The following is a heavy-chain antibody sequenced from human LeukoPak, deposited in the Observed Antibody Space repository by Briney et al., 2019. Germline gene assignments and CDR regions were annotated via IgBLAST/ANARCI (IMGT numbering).Heavy chain of an antibody. V-gene: IGHV4-39*01. J-gene: IGHJ4*02. CDR3: GFDYYGSGSYNY. Sequence: SETLSLTCAAYGGSFNGFYWGWIRQPPGKGLEWIGSIYYSGSTYYNPSLKSRVTISVDTSKNQFSLKLSSVTAADTAVYYCGFDYYGSGSYNYWGQGTLVTVSS. CDR1: GGSFNGFY. D-gene: IGHD3-10*01. CDR2: IYYSGST.